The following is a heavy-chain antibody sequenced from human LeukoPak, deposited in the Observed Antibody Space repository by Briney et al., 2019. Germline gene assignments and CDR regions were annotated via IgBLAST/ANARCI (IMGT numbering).Heavy chain of an antibody. D-gene: IGHD2-21*02. J-gene: IGHJ4*02. CDR1: GFTFDDYA. CDR2: ITWNSGNI. CDR3: ARVWMTAFY. V-gene: IGHV3-9*01. Sequence: SGGSLRLSCAASGFTFDDYAMHWVRQAPGKGLEWVSGITWNSGNIGYADTVKGRFTISRDNAKNSLYLQMNSLRAEDTAVYYCARVWMTAFYWGQGTLVTVSS.